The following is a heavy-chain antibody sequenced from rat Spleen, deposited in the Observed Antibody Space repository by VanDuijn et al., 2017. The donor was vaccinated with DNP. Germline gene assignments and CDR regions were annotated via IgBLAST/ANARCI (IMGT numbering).Heavy chain of an antibody. CDR3: ATQGLL. CDR1: GFTFSDSA. D-gene: IGHD1-12*03. CDR2: IIFDGSTT. V-gene: IGHV5-7*01. Sequence: EVRLVESGGDLVQPGNSLKLSCAASGFTFSDSAMAWVRQSPKKGLEWVATIIFDGSTTYYRDSVKGRFTISRDNAKSTLYLQMDSLRSEDTATYYCATQGLLGGQGVMVTVSS. J-gene: IGHJ2*01.